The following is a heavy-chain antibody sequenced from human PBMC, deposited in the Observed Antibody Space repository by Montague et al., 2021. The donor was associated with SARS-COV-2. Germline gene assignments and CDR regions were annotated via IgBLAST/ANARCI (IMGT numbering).Heavy chain of an antibody. Sequence: SETLSLTCAVYGGSFSGNYWNWIRQPPGKGLEWIGEINHGGSTNYNPSLKGRLTISADTSKNQFSLKLTSVAAADTAVYYCARLRDGVVPSPILGVGPYYSYYYRDVWGKGTTVTVSS. CDR3: ARLRDGVVPSPILGVGPYYSYYYRDV. J-gene: IGHJ6*03. D-gene: IGHD3-10*01. V-gene: IGHV4-34*01. CDR2: INHGGST. CDR1: GGSFSGNY.